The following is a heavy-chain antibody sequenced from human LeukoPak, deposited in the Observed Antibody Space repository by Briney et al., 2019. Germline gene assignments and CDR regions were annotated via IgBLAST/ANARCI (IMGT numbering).Heavy chain of an antibody. V-gene: IGHV3-23*01. CDR1: GFTFSSYA. D-gene: IGHD2-8*01. J-gene: IGHJ3*02. Sequence: PSGGSLRLSCAASGFTFSSYAMSWIRQAPGKGLEWVSAISGSGGSTHYADSVKGRFTISRDNSKNTLYLQMNSLRAEDTAVYYCAKSNGAWAFDIWGQGTMVTVSS. CDR2: ISGSGGST. CDR3: AKSNGAWAFDI.